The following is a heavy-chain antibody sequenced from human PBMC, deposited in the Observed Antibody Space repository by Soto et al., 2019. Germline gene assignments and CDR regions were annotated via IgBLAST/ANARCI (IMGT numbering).Heavy chain of an antibody. CDR2: ISGRSTYI. V-gene: IGHV3-21*01. CDR1: GFTFSDYS. J-gene: IGHJ5*01. D-gene: IGHD5-12*01. Sequence: GGSLRLSCAASGFTFSDYSTNWVRQAPGKGLEWVSSISGRSTYIYYADSLKGRLTISRDNTKNSLYLQMNSLRAEDTAVYYCARRGYSGYSLDSWGQGTLVTVSS. CDR3: ARRGYSGYSLDS.